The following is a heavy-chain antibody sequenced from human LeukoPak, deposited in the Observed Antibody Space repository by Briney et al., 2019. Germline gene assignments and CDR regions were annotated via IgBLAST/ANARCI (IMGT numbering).Heavy chain of an antibody. CDR2: IRYDGSNK. V-gene: IGHV3-30*02. CDR1: GFTFSSYG. D-gene: IGHD4-23*01. J-gene: IGHJ4*02. Sequence: GGSLRLSCAASGFTFSSYGMHWVRQAPGKGLEWVAFIRYDGSNKYYADSVKGRFTISRDNSKNMLYLQMNSLRAEDTAVYYCAKGSARRWFWYFDYWGQGTLVTVSS. CDR3: AKGSARRWFWYFDY.